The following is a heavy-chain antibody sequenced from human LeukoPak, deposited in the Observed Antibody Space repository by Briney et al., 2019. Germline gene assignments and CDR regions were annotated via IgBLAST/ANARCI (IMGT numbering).Heavy chain of an antibody. V-gene: IGHV4-39*07. J-gene: IGHJ4*02. CDR3: ARSPPYYYGSGSLSFDY. Sequence: SETLSLTCTVSGGSISSSSYYWGWIRQPPGKGLEWIGSIYYSGSTYYNPSLKSRVTISVDTSKNQFSLKLSSVTAADTAVYYCARSPPYYYGSGSLSFDYWGQGTLVTVSS. CDR2: IYYSGST. CDR1: GGSISSSSYY. D-gene: IGHD3-10*01.